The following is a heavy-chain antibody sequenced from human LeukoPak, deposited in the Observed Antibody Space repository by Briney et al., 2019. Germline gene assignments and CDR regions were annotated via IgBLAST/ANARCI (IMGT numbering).Heavy chain of an antibody. D-gene: IGHD4-23*01. J-gene: IGHJ2*01. CDR1: GGSINSGDYY. CDR3: ATWDGGSTKPYFAL. CDR2: IYYSGST. V-gene: IGHV4-30-4*08. Sequence: SQTLSLTCTVSGGSINSGDYYWNWIRQPPGKGLEWIGYIYYSGSTYYNPSLKSRVTISLDTSKNQFSLKLSSVTAADTAVYYCATWDGGSTKPYFALWGRGTLVTVSS.